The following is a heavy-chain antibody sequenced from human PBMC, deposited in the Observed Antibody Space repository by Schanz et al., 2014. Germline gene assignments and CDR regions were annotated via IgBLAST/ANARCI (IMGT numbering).Heavy chain of an antibody. D-gene: IGHD3-10*01. J-gene: IGHJ4*02. CDR1: GFSFSDYY. Sequence: QVHLLESGGGLVEPGGSLRLSCAASGFSFSDYYMSWIRQAPGQGLEWISFINTGSNYINYADSVKGRFTISRDNTKNSLLLQLNSLRADDTAVYYCARIGGSVFDYWAQGTLVTVSS. CDR3: ARIGGSVFDY. CDR2: INTGSNYI. V-gene: IGHV3-11*03.